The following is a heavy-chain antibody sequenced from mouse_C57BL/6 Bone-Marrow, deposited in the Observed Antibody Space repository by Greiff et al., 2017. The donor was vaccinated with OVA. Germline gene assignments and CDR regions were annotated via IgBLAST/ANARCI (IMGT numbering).Heavy chain of an antibody. J-gene: IGHJ4*01. CDR2: IDPSDSYT. V-gene: IGHV1-50*01. CDR3: ARGGIFYAMDD. Sequence: QVQLQQPGAELVKPGASVKLSCKASGYTFTSYWMQWVKQRPGQGLEWIGEIDPSDSYTNYNQKFKGKATLTVDTSSSTAYMQLSSRTSEDSAVYYCARGGIFYAMDDWGQGTAVTVSS. CDR1: GYTFTSYW.